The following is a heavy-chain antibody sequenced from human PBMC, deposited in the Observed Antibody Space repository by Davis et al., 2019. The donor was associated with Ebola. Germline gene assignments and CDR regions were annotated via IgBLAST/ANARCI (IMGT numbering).Heavy chain of an antibody. CDR3: ASLRRTITGMDDAFDI. CDR2: IYTGDSDT. V-gene: IGHV5-51*01. CDR1: GYNFSKYW. D-gene: IGHD2-8*02. Sequence: GESLKISCKGSGYNFSKYWIAWVRQMPGKGLEWMGIIYTGDSDTRYSPSFRGQVTISADKSIKTAFLQWSSLKASDTAMYYCASLRRTITGMDDAFDIWGQGTMVTVSS. J-gene: IGHJ3*02.